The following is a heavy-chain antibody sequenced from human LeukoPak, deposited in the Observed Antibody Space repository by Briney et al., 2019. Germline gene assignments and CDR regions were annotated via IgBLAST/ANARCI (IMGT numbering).Heavy chain of an antibody. D-gene: IGHD2-2*01. CDR3: ARSYCSRTSCYFFDS. CDR1: GGSTSSGDYY. Sequence: SETLSLTCTVSGGSTSSGDYYWNWIRQPPGKGPEWIGYIYYTGSTNYNPSLKSRLTISLDTSKNQFSLKLNSVTAADTAVYYCARSYCSRTSCYFFDSWGQGTLVTVSS. CDR2: IYYTGST. V-gene: IGHV4-30-4*08. J-gene: IGHJ4*02.